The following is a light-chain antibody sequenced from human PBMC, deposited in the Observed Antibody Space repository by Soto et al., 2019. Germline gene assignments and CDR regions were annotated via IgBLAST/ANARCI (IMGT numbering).Light chain of an antibody. Sequence: EIVMTQSPATLSVSPGERATLSCRASQSVSSNLAWYQQKPGQAPRLLIYGASTRATGIPARFSGSGSGKDFTLTISSLEPEDFAVYYCQQSSNWPPVTFGGGTRWIS. V-gene: IGKV3-15*01. CDR3: QQSSNWPPVT. J-gene: IGKJ4*01. CDR1: QSVSSN. CDR2: GAS.